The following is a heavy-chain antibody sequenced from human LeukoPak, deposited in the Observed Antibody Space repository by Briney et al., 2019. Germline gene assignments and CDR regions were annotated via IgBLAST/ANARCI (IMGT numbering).Heavy chain of an antibody. CDR3: ARGARAGYSLEPFDY. Sequence: SETLSLTCTVPGGSISRYYWSWIRQPPGKGLEWIGYIYYSGSTKYNPSLKSRVTISVDTSKNQFSLKLRSVTAADTAVYYCARGARAGYSLEPFDYWGQGTLVTVSS. CDR2: IYYSGST. J-gene: IGHJ4*02. V-gene: IGHV4-59*08. CDR1: GGSISRYY. D-gene: IGHD5-24*01.